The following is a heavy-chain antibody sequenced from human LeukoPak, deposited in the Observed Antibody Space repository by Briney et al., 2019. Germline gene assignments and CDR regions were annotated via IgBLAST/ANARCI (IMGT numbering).Heavy chain of an antibody. J-gene: IGHJ6*03. CDR3: ARLNAEYYYGSGSYYRTYYYYMDV. CDR2: INHSGST. CDR1: GGSFSGYY. D-gene: IGHD3-10*01. Sequence: SETLSLTCAVYGGSFSGYYWSWIRQPPGKGLEWIGEINHSGSTNYNPSLKSRVTISVDTSKNQFSLKLSSVTAADTAVYYCARLNAEYYYGSGSYYRTYYYYMDVWGKGTTVTISS. V-gene: IGHV4-34*01.